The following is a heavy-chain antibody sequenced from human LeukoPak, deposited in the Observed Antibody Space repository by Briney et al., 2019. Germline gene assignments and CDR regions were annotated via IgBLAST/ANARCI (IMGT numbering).Heavy chain of an antibody. CDR1: GGSISSSSYY. CDR3: ARRSGYSGYDPLGYFDY. D-gene: IGHD5-12*01. V-gene: IGHV4-39*01. J-gene: IGHJ4*02. Sequence: SETLSLTCTVSGGSISSSSYYWGWIRQPPGKGLEWIGSIYYSGSTYYNPSLKSRVTISVDTSKNQFSLKLSSVTAADTAVYYCARRSGYSGYDPLGYFDYWGQGTLVTVYS. CDR2: IYYSGST.